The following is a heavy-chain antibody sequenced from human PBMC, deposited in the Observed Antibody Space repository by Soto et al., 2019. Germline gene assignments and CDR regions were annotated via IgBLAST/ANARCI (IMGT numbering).Heavy chain of an antibody. Sequence: GGSLRLSCAASGFTFSSYWMSWVRQAPGKGLEWVANIKQDGSGKYYVDSVKGRFTISRDNAKNSLYLQMNSLRAEDTAVYYCARPSDYYDSSGYDYWGQGTLVTVSS. CDR2: IKQDGSGK. D-gene: IGHD3-22*01. CDR3: ARPSDYYDSSGYDY. V-gene: IGHV3-7*05. CDR1: GFTFSSYW. J-gene: IGHJ4*02.